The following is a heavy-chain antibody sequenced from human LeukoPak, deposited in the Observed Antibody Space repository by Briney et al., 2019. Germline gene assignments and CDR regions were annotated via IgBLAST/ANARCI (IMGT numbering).Heavy chain of an antibody. D-gene: IGHD5-12*01. CDR3: ARDTLGGYDYYFDF. CDR1: GLTFSRYA. V-gene: IGHV3-30*16. CDR2: ISYDGSNK. J-gene: IGHJ4*02. Sequence: PGGSLSLLCAACGLTFSRYAMLGAPQAPGKALVCVAVISYDGSNKYYGDPVKGRFPISRDNSKNTLYLQMNSLRAEDTAVYYCARDTLGGYDYYFDFWGQGTRVTVSS.